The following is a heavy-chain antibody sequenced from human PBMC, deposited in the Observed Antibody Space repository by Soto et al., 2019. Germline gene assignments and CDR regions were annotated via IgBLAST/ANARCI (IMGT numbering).Heavy chain of an antibody. Sequence: SETLSLTCTVSGGSISSGGYYWNWIRQHPGKGLEWIGYIYYSGNTYYNPSLNSRVTVSADTSKNQFSLKLSSVTAADTAVYFCARLSSSGWPIGYWGQGTLVTVSS. D-gene: IGHD6-19*01. V-gene: IGHV4-31*03. CDR1: GGSISSGGYY. J-gene: IGHJ4*02. CDR2: IYYSGNT. CDR3: ARLSSSGWPIGY.